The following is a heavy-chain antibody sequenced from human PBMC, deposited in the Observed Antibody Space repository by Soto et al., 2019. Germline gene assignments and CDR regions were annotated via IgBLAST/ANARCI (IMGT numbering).Heavy chain of an antibody. J-gene: IGHJ6*02. CDR1: GFTFSSYA. D-gene: IGHD3-10*01. CDR2: ISYDGSNK. CDR3: ARYGSGSYDIYYYYGMDV. V-gene: IGHV3-30-3*01. Sequence: TGGSLRLSCAASGFTFSSYAMHWVRQAPGKGLEWVAVISYDGSNKYYADSVKGRFTISRDNSKNTLYLQMNSLRAEDTAVYYCARYGSGSYDIYYYYGMDVWGQGTTVTVSS.